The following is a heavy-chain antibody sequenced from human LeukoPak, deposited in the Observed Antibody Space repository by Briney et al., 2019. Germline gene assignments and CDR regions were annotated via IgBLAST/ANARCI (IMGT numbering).Heavy chain of an antibody. CDR3: TTDPLYDILTGYSRHFDY. CDR2: IKSKTDGGTT. Sequence: PGGSLRLSCAASGFTFSRYWMSWVRQAPGKGLEWVGRIKSKTDGGTTDYAAPVKGRFTISRDDSKNTLYLQMNSLKTEDTAVYYCTTDPLYDILTGYSRHFDYWGQGTLVTVSS. V-gene: IGHV3-15*01. D-gene: IGHD3-9*01. CDR1: GFTFSRYW. J-gene: IGHJ4*02.